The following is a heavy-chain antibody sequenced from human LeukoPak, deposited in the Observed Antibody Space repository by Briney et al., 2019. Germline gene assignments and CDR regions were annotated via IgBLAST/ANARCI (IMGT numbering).Heavy chain of an antibody. CDR3: ATRRFGELTY. Sequence: PGGSLRLSCVGSGVIVRSNYMTWVRQAPGKGLEWVSILYHGGRTYYADSVKGSFSNSRDTSKNTLYLQMNSLRVEDTAVYYCATRRFGELTYWGQGTLVTVSS. D-gene: IGHD3-10*01. V-gene: IGHV3-66*01. CDR1: GVIVRSNY. CDR2: LYHGGRT. J-gene: IGHJ4*02.